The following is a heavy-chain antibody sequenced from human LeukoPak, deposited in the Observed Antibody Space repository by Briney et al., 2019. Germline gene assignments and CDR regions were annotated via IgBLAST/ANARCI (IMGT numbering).Heavy chain of an antibody. CDR1: GGSISSYY. J-gene: IGHJ4*02. CDR3: ARSPVLRFLEWPYFDY. Sequence: PSETLSLTCTVSGGSISSYYWSWIRQPPGKGLEWIGYIYYSGSTNYNPSLKSRVIISVDTSKNQFSLKLSSVTAADTAVYYCARSPVLRFLEWPYFDYWDQGTLVTVSS. CDR2: IYYSGST. D-gene: IGHD3-3*01. V-gene: IGHV4-59*01.